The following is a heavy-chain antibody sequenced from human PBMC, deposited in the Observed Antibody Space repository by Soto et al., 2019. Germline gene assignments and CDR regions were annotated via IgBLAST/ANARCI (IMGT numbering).Heavy chain of an antibody. CDR3: AKRRGDHSNYSWGIDV. J-gene: IGHJ6*02. CDR2: ISYDGSHK. CDR1: GFTFRNYG. D-gene: IGHD4-4*01. Sequence: QVQLVESGGGVVQPGRSLRLSCAASGFTFRNYGMHWVRQAPGKGLVWVTVISYDGSHKYYADSVKGRFTISRDNYKNTVYLEMNSLRDEDTAVYYCAKRRGDHSNYSWGIDVWGQGTTVTVSS. V-gene: IGHV3-30*18.